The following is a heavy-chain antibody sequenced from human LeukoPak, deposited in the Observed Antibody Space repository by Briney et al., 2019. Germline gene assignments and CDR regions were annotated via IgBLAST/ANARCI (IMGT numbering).Heavy chain of an antibody. CDR1: GFTFSDYY. CDR2: INHSGST. D-gene: IGHD6-19*01. CDR3: ARDTRPRIAVAGPLDP. J-gene: IGHJ5*02. V-gene: IGHV4-34*01. Sequence: GSVRLSCEASGFTFSDYYMSWIRQPPGKGLEWIGEINHSGSTNYNPSLKSRVTISVDTSKNQFSLKLSSVTAADTAVYYCARDTRPRIAVAGPLDPWGQGTLVTVSS.